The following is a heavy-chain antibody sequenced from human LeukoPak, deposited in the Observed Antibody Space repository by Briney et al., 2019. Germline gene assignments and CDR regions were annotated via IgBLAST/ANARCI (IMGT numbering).Heavy chain of an antibody. Sequence: ASVKVSCKASGYTFTDFGISWMRQAPGQGLEWMGWISAYNGDTKYAQKLQGRVTMTTDTSTSTAYMEVRSLRSDDTAVYYCTRDLGVDTTMIFFDYWGQGSLVTVSS. CDR2: ISAYNGDT. J-gene: IGHJ4*02. V-gene: IGHV1-18*01. CDR1: GYTFTDFG. D-gene: IGHD5-18*01. CDR3: TRDLGVDTTMIFFDY.